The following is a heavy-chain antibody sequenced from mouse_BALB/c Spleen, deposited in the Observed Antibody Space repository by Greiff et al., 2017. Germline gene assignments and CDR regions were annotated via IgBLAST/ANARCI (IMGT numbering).Heavy chain of an antibody. V-gene: IGHV5-9-3*01. CDR3: ARPLLRTYAMDY. Sequence: EVKLVESGGGLVKPGGSLKLSCAASGFTFSSYAMSWVRQTPEKRLEWVATISSGGSYTYYPDSVKGRFTISRDNAKNTLFLQMTSLRSEDTAMYYCARPLLRTYAMDYWGQGTSVTVSS. J-gene: IGHJ4*01. CDR1: GFTFSSYA. CDR2: ISSGGSYT. D-gene: IGHD1-1*01.